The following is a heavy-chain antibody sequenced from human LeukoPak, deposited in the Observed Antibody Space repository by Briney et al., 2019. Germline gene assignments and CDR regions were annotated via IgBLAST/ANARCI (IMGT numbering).Heavy chain of an antibody. J-gene: IGHJ4*02. D-gene: IGHD5-24*01. Sequence: SVKVSRKASGGTFSSYAISWVRQAPGQGLEWMGRIIPILGIANYAQKFQGRVTITADKSTSTAYMELSSLRSEDTAVYYCASLPGWLQLSYWGQGTLVTVSS. CDR3: ASLPGWLQLSY. V-gene: IGHV1-69*04. CDR2: IIPILGIA. CDR1: GGTFSSYA.